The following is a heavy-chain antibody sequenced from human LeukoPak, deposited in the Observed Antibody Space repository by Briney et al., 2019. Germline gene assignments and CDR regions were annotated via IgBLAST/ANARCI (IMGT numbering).Heavy chain of an antibody. CDR1: GFTFSSYA. CDR3: AREGYGDLDY. D-gene: IGHD4-17*01. Sequence: PGGSLRLSCAASGFTFSSYAMHWVRQAPGKGLEWVAVISYDGSNKYYADSVKGRFTISRDNSKNTLYLQMNSLRAEDTAVYYCAREGYGDLDYWGQGTLVTVSS. J-gene: IGHJ4*02. V-gene: IGHV3-30-3*01. CDR2: ISYDGSNK.